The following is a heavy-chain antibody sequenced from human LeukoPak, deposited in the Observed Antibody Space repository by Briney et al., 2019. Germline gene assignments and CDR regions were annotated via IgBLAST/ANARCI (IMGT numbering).Heavy chain of an antibody. CDR1: GGSISSYY. CDR2: IYYSGST. CDR3: ARGYTGRMATITGFYYYYYYMDV. V-gene: IGHV4-59*01. D-gene: IGHD5-24*01. Sequence: SETLSLTCTVSGGSISSYYWSWIRQPPGKGLEWIGYIYYSGSTNYNPSLKSRVTISVDTSKNQFSLKLSSVTAADTAVYYCARGYTGRMATITGFYYYYYYMDVWAKGPRSPSP. J-gene: IGHJ6*03.